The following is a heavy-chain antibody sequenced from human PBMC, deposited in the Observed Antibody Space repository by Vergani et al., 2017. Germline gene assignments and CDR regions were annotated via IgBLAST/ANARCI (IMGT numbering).Heavy chain of an antibody. V-gene: IGHV4-61*02. D-gene: IGHD4-23*01. CDR1: GGSISSGSYY. Sequence: QVQLQESGPGLVKPSQTLSLTCTVSGGSISSGSYYWSWIRQPAGKGLEWIGRIYTSGSTNYNPSLKSRVTISVDTSKNQFSLKLSSVTAADTAVYYCAREGAVVTRQAAFDIWGQGTMVTVSS. CDR2: IYTSGST. J-gene: IGHJ3*02. CDR3: AREGAVVTRQAAFDI.